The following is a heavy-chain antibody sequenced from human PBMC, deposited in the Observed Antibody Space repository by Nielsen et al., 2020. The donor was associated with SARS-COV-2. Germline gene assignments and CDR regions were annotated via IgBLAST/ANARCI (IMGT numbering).Heavy chain of an antibody. V-gene: IGHV3-64*01. J-gene: IGHJ3*02. CDR3: AREARDDAFDI. CDR1: GFTFSSYA. CDR2: ISSNGGST. Sequence: GGSLRLSCAASGFTFSSYAMHWVRQAPGKGLEYVSAISSNGGSTYYANSVKGRFTISRDNSKNTLYLQMGSLGAEDMAVYYCAREARDDAFDIWGQGTMVTVSS.